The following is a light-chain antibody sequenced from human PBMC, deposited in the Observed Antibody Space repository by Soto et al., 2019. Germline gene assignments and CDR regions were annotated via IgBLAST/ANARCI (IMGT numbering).Light chain of an antibody. Sequence: DIQMTQSPSTLSASVGDRVSITCRASQSLNSWLARYQQKPGKAPKLLIYKTSTLESGVPSRFSGSGSGTEFTLTISSLQPDDFATYYCQHYNSYSEAFGQGTKVDIK. CDR3: QHYNSYSEA. V-gene: IGKV1-5*03. CDR1: QSLNSW. J-gene: IGKJ1*01. CDR2: KTS.